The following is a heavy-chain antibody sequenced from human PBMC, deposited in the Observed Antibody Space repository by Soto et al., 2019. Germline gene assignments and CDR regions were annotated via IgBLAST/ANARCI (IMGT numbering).Heavy chain of an antibody. Sequence: QVQLVESGGGVVQPGRSLRLSCAASGFAFRSSGMHWVRQAPGKGLQWVAIISYDGSREYYLYSVKGRFTISRDNPKNTLYLQMNSLRAEDTAVYYCAKDRVESGLGEIDYWGQGTLVTVSS. D-gene: IGHD3-16*01. CDR1: GFAFRSSG. CDR3: AKDRVESGLGEIDY. J-gene: IGHJ4*02. V-gene: IGHV3-30*18. CDR2: ISYDGSRE.